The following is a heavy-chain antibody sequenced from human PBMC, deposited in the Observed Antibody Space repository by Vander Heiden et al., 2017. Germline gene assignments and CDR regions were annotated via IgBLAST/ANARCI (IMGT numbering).Heavy chain of an antibody. CDR2: ISSSSSYI. CDR1: GFTFGSYS. CDR3: ARGYTMVRGVIGSY. Sequence: EVQLVESGGGLVKPGGSLRLSCAASGFTFGSYSMSWVRQAPGKGLEWVSSISSSSSYIYYADSVKGRFTISRDNAKNSLYLQMNSLRAEDTAVYYCARGYTMVRGVIGSYWGQGTLVTVSS. J-gene: IGHJ4*02. D-gene: IGHD3-10*01. V-gene: IGHV3-21*01.